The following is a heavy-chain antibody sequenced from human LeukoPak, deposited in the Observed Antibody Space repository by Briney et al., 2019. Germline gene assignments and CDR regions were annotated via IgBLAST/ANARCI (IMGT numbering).Heavy chain of an antibody. CDR1: GFTVSSNY. Sequence: PGGSLRLSCAASGFTVSSNYMSWVRQAPGKGLEWVSVIYSGGSTYYADSVKGRFTISRDNSKNTLYLQMNSLRAEDTAVYYCARASYYDSSGYSFFDPWGQGTLVTVSS. CDR3: ARASYYDSSGYSFFDP. J-gene: IGHJ5*02. D-gene: IGHD3-22*01. CDR2: IYSGGST. V-gene: IGHV3-53*01.